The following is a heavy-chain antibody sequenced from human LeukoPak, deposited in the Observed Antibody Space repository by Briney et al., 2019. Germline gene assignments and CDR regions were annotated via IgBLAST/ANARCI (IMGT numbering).Heavy chain of an antibody. J-gene: IGHJ5*02. CDR1: GFTFSSYA. D-gene: IGHD2-2*01. Sequence: PGGSLRLSCTASGFTFSSYAMSWVRRAPGKGLDWVSGLSGGGGSTYYADSVKGRFTISRDNSKNTLYLQMNSLRAEDTAIYYCARTGYCSSTSCSAGFDPWGQGTLVTVSS. V-gene: IGHV3-23*01. CDR2: LSGGGGST. CDR3: ARTGYCSSTSCSAGFDP.